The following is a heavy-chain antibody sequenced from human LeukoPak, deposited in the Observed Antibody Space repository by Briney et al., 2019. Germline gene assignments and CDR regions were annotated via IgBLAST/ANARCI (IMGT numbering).Heavy chain of an antibody. CDR1: GYTFTGYY. D-gene: IGHD3-9*01. V-gene: IGHV1-2*02. Sequence: ASVKVSCKASGYTFTGYYMHWVRQAPGQGLEWMGWVNPNSGGTNYAQKFQGRVTMTRDTSITTAYMEMSRLRSDDTALYYCARSPHILTGENFDYWGQGTLVTVSS. CDR3: ARSPHILTGENFDY. CDR2: VNPNSGGT. J-gene: IGHJ4*02.